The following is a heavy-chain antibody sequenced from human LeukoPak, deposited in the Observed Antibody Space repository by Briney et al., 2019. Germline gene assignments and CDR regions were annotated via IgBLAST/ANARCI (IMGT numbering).Heavy chain of an antibody. CDR2: IYFTGST. V-gene: IGHV4-4*07. CDR1: GGSISNFY. CDR3: ARETALRLDY. D-gene: IGHD5-18*01. Sequence: PSETLSLTCTVSGGSISNFYWSWIRQPAGVGLEWIGHIYFTGSTNYNPSLKSRVTMSVDTSRNQFSLRLNSMTAADTAVYFCARETALRLDYWGQGTLVTVSS. J-gene: IGHJ4*02.